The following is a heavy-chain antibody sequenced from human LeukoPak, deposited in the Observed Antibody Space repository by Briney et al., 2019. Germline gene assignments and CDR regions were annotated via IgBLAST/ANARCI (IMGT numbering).Heavy chain of an antibody. CDR2: IIPVFGTP. CDR3: ATELDIVVVAATEAFDI. V-gene: IGHV1-69*05. D-gene: IGHD2-15*01. CDR1: GGTFSIFA. Sequence: GASVKVSCKASGGTFSIFAFSWIRQAPGQGLEWMGGIIPVFGTPNYAQKFQGRVTITTDESTSATYMEPSSLTSEDTAVYYCATELDIVVVAATEAFDIWGQGTMVTVSS. J-gene: IGHJ3*02.